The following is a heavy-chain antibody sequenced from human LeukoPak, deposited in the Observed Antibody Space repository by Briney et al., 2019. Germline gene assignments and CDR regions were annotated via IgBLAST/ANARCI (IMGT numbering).Heavy chain of an antibody. CDR3: AKGITGNVRFDH. Sequence: PGGSLRLSCAASGFTFSSYWMSWGRQAPGKGLEWVGYIKRDGGGEGYMDSVKGRFTISRENTKNSLFLQMYSLRAEDTAMYYCAKGITGNVRFDHWGQGTLVTVSS. J-gene: IGHJ4*02. D-gene: IGHD1-20*01. CDR1: GFTFSSYW. V-gene: IGHV3-7*01. CDR2: IKRDGGGE.